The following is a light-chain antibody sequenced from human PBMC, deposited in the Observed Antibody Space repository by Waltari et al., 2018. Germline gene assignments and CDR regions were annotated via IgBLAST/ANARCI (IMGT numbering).Light chain of an antibody. Sequence: DIQMTQCPSAMSASVGDRVTSTCRASQGISNFVTWFQQKPGKVPKRLLYVASRLQRGVPSRFSGSGSGTEFTLTISSLQPEDFATYYCLQHNSYPWTFGQGTKVEIK. J-gene: IGKJ1*01. CDR3: LQHNSYPWT. CDR2: VAS. CDR1: QGISNF. V-gene: IGKV1-17*03.